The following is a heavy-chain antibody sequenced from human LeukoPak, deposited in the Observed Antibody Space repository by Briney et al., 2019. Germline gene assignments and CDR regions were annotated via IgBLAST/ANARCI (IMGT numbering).Heavy chain of an antibody. J-gene: IGHJ4*02. D-gene: IGHD3-10*01. CDR1: GFTFSSYA. CDR2: ISYDGSNK. V-gene: IGHV3-30*04. Sequence: GGSLRLSCAASGFTFSSYAMHWVRQAPGKGLEWVAVISYDGSNKYYADSVKGRFTISRDNSKNTLYLQMNSLRAEDTAVYYCARDGGFGELLLDYWGQGTLVTVSS. CDR3: ARDGGFGELLLDY.